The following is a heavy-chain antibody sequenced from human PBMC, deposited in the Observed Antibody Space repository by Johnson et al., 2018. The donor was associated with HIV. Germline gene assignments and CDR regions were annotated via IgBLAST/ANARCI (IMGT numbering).Heavy chain of an antibody. CDR3: ARGHDYGYHAFDI. V-gene: IGHV3-7*02. J-gene: IGHJ3*02. D-gene: IGHD4-17*01. CDR1: GFTFSSYW. CDR2: IKQDGSEK. Sequence: VQLVESGGGLVQPGGSLRLSCAASGFTFSSYWMSWVRQAPGKGLEWVADIKQDGSEKYYLDPVKGRFTISRDNARKSLYLQMNSLRAEDTAVYYCARGHDYGYHAFDIWGQGTMVTVSS.